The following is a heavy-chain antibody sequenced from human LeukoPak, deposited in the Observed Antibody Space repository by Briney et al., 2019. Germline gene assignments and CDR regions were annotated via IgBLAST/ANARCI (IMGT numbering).Heavy chain of an antibody. Sequence: PSETLSLTCTVSGGSISSSNYYWGWIRQPPGKGLEWIGSIHYSGSTYYNPSLKSRVTISVDTSKNQFSMKLISVTAADPAVYYCARHGHYCGGDCYLDYWGQGTLVTVSS. CDR1: GGSISSSNYY. V-gene: IGHV4-39*01. D-gene: IGHD2-21*02. J-gene: IGHJ4*02. CDR3: ARHGHYCGGDCYLDY. CDR2: IHYSGST.